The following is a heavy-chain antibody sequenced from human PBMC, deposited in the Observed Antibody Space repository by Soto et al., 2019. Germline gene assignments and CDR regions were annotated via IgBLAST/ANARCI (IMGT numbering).Heavy chain of an antibody. V-gene: IGHV1-69*06. D-gene: IGHD3-3*01. CDR3: ARERTYYDFWSGPRAFDY. CDR1: GGTFSSYA. CDR2: IIPIFGTA. J-gene: IGHJ4*02. Sequence: SVKVSCKASGGTFSSYAISWVRQAPGQGLEWMGGIIPIFGTANYAQKFQGRVTITADKSTSTAYMELSSLRSEDTAVYYCARERTYYDFWSGPRAFDYWGQGXLVTVSS.